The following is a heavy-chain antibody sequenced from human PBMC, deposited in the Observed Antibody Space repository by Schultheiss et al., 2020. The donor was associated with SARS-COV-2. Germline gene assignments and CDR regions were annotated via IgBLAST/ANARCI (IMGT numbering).Heavy chain of an antibody. J-gene: IGHJ4*02. V-gene: IGHV4-61*05. CDR3: ARHRSWYDY. Sequence: SETLSLTCTVSGGSISSSPYYWAWIRQPPGKGLEWIGYIYYSGSTNYNPSLKSRVTISVDTSKNQFSLKLSSVTAADTAVYYCARHRSWYDYWGQGTLVTVSS. CDR1: GGSISSSPYY. D-gene: IGHD6-13*01. CDR2: IYYSGST.